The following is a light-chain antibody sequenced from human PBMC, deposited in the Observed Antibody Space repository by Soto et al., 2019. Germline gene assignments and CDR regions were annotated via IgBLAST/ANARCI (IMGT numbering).Light chain of an antibody. CDR2: EGS. CDR1: SSDVGSYNL. Sequence: QSVLTQPASVSGSPGQSITISCTGTSSDVGSYNLVSWYQQHPGKAPKLMIYEGSKRPSGVSNRFSGSKSGNTASLTISGLQAGDEADYYCCSYAGSSTSYVSGNGTKVTVL. CDR3: CSYAGSSTSYV. J-gene: IGLJ1*01. V-gene: IGLV2-23*01.